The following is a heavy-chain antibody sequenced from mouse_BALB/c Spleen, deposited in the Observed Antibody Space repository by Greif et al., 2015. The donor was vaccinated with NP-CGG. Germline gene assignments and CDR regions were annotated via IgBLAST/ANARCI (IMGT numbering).Heavy chain of an antibody. D-gene: IGHD2-1*01. J-gene: IGHJ4*01. CDR3: TVIYYGNYPLYYYAMDY. CDR1: GYTFTSYW. Sequence: LQQSGSELVRPGASVKLSCKASGYTFTSYWMHWVKQRPGQGLEWIGNIYPGSGSTNYDEKFKSKATLTVDTSSSTAYMQLSSLTSEDSAVYYCTVIYYGNYPLYYYAMDYWGQGTSVTVPS. V-gene: IGHV1S22*01. CDR2: IYPGSGST.